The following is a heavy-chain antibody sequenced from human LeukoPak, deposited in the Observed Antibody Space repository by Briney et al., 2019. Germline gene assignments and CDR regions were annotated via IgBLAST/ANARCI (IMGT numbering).Heavy chain of an antibody. D-gene: IGHD3-22*01. CDR2: VHFGGRT. J-gene: IGHJ4*02. CDR3: ATSLSMPVAVNKTLGY. CDR1: GDSLSYNSH. V-gene: IGHV4-39*01. Sequence: SETLSLTCTVSGDSLSYNSHWSWIRQTPGKGLEWIGSVHFGGRTFYQASLKSRVSISIETFKNQFSLRLGSVTAADTAVYFCATSLSMPVAVNKTLGYWGQGILVTVSS.